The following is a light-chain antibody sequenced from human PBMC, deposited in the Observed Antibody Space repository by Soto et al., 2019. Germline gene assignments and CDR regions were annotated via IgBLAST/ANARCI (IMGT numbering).Light chain of an antibody. Sequence: QAVVTQPPSVSGAPGQRVTISCTGSSSNIGAGYDVHWYQQVPGTAPRLLIYANRIRPAGVPDRFSASKSDTSASLAITGLQAEDEADYYCQSYDSSPSGYVFGTGTKLTVL. J-gene: IGLJ1*01. V-gene: IGLV1-40*01. CDR2: ANR. CDR3: QSYDSSPSGYV. CDR1: SSNIGAGYD.